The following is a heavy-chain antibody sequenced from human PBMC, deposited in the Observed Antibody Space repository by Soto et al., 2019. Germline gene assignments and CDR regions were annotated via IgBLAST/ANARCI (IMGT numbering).Heavy chain of an antibody. V-gene: IGHV3-33*01. CDR1: GFTFSNYG. CDR3: ARDLMDYLVLSSRPPKDLQTPAY. Sequence: QVHLVESGGGLVQPGRSLRLSCAASGFTFSNYGMHWVRQAPGKGLEWMAVIWHDGSNTYYADSVKGRFTISRDNHKNTLYLNMNSLRAEDTPMYYCARDLMDYLVLSSRPPKDLQTPAYWGKGTLVTVSS. J-gene: IGHJ4*02. CDR2: IWHDGSNT. D-gene: IGHD4-17*01.